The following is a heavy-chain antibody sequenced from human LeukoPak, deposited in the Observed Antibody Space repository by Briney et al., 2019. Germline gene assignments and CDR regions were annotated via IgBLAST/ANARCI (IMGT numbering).Heavy chain of an antibody. V-gene: IGHV4-59*08. CDR2: IYYSGST. D-gene: IGHD5-24*01. J-gene: IGHJ4*02. CDR3: ARGARAGYNLEPFDY. CDR1: GGSMSSYY. Sequence: SETLSLTCTVSGGSMSSYYWSWIRQPPGKGLEWIGYIYYSGSTKYNPSLKSRVTISVDTSKNQFSLKLSSVTAADTAVYYCARGARAGYNLEPFDYWGQGTPVTVSS.